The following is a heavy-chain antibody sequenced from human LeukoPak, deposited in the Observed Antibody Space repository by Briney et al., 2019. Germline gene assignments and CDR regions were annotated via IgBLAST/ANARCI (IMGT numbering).Heavy chain of an antibody. CDR2: IKSDGSDT. Sequence: GGSLRLSCAASGCTFSTYWMRWVRQAPGEGLVWVSRIKSDGSDTSYADSVKGRFTISRDNVKNTLYLQMNSLRAEDTAVYYCARGFWTGVEYWGQGALVTVSS. V-gene: IGHV3-74*01. CDR3: ARGFWTGVEY. D-gene: IGHD3/OR15-3a*01. J-gene: IGHJ4*02. CDR1: GCTFSTYW.